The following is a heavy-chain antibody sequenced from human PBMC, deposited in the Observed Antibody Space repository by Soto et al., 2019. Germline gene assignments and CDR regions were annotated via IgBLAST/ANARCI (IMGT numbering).Heavy chain of an antibody. Sequence: EVQLVESGGGLVQPGGSLRLSCAASGFTFSSYDMHWVRQATGKGLEWVSAIGTAGDTYYPGSVKGRFTISRENAKNSLYLQMNSLRAGDTAVYYCARVKQWGAFDIWGQGTMVTVSS. V-gene: IGHV3-13*01. D-gene: IGHD6-19*01. J-gene: IGHJ3*02. CDR2: IGTAGDT. CDR3: ARVKQWGAFDI. CDR1: GFTFSSYD.